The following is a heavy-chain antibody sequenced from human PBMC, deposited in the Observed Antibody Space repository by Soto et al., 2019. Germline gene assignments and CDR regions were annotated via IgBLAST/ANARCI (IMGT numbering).Heavy chain of an antibody. CDR2: ISAYNGNT. Sequence: GASVKVSCKASGYTFTSYGISWVRQAPGQGLEWMGWISAYNGNTNYAQKLQGRVTMTTDTSTSTAYMELRSLRSDDTAVYYCARDPVPVWGTPSLIAVVPAAIEGYWGQGPLVTVSA. D-gene: IGHD2-2*01. V-gene: IGHV1-18*01. J-gene: IGHJ4*02. CDR3: ARDPVPVWGTPSLIAVVPAAIEGY. CDR1: GYTFTSYG.